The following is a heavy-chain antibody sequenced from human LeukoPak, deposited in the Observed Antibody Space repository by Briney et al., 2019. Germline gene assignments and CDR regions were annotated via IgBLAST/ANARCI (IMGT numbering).Heavy chain of an antibody. V-gene: IGHV3-21*01. J-gene: IGHJ4*02. CDR1: GFTFSTYS. D-gene: IGHD4-17*01. CDR2: ITISSSNI. Sequence: PGGSLRLSCAASGFTFSTYSMNWVRQAPGKGLEWVSSITISSSNIYYADSVKGRFTISRDNAKNSLYLQMNSLRAEDTAVYHCARGLYGDSAFDFWGQGTLVTVSS. CDR3: ARGLYGDSAFDF.